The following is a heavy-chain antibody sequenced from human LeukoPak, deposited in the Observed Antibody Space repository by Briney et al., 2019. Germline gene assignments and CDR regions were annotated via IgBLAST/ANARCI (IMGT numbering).Heavy chain of an antibody. D-gene: IGHD3-22*01. CDR1: GFTFSSYA. CDR3: AKGGIVVVITEYNWFDP. Sequence: PGGSLRLSCAASGFTFSSYAMSWVRQAPGKGLEWVSAISGSGGSTYYADSVKGRFTISRDNSKNTLYLQMNSLRAEDTAVYYCAKGGIVVVITEYNWFDPWGQGTLVTVSS. J-gene: IGHJ5*02. V-gene: IGHV3-23*01. CDR2: ISGSGGST.